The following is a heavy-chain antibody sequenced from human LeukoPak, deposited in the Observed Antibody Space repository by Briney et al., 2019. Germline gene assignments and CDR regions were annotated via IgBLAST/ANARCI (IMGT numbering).Heavy chain of an antibody. J-gene: IGHJ3*02. CDR1: GFTLSSYG. V-gene: IGHV3-7*01. Sequence: GGTLRLSCAASGFTLSSYGMSWVRQAPGKGLEWVANIKQDGSEKYYVDSVKGRFTISRDNAKNSLYLQMNSLRAEDTAVYYCARNDYGDYVWEYAFDIWGQGTMVTVSS. CDR3: ARNDYGDYVWEYAFDI. D-gene: IGHD4-17*01. CDR2: IKQDGSEK.